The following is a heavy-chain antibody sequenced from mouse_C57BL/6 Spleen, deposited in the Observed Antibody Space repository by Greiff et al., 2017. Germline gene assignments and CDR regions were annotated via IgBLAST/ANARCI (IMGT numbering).Heavy chain of an antibody. CDR1: GYTFTSYW. CDR3: AASITSVVPYAMYY. D-gene: IGHD1-1*01. Sequence: VKLQQSGTELVKPGASVKLSCKASGYTFTSYWMHWVKQRPGQGLEWIGNINPSNGGTKYNEKFKSKATLTVDNSSSTAYMQLSSLTSEDSAGYYCAASITSVVPYAMYYWGQGTSVTVSS. J-gene: IGHJ4*01. CDR2: INPSNGGT. V-gene: IGHV1-53*01.